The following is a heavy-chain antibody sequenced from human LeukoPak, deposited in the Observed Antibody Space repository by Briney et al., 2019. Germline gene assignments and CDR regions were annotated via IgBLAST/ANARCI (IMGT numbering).Heavy chain of an antibody. CDR1: GGSISFYH. V-gene: IGHV4-59*01. D-gene: IGHD6-13*01. CDR3: ARAGSGWYGGRLFEF. Sequence: SETLSLTCTVSGGSISFYHWSWIRQSPGKELEWIGDISESGSTNYMPSLKSRVTISVDTSNQFSLKLSSVTAADTAVYYCARAGSGWYGGRLFEFWGPGALVAVSS. J-gene: IGHJ4*02. CDR2: ISESGST.